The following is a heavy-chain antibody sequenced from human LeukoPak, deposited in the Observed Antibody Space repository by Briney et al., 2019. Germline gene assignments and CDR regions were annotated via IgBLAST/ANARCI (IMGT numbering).Heavy chain of an antibody. Sequence: SVKVSCKASGGTFSSYAISWVRQAPGQGLEWMGGIIPIFGTANYAQKFQGRVTITAGESTSTAYMELSSLRSEDTAVYYCARVLGTMVRGANAFDIWGQGTMVTVSS. CDR1: GGTFSSYA. J-gene: IGHJ3*02. CDR3: ARVLGTMVRGANAFDI. V-gene: IGHV1-69*13. CDR2: IIPIFGTA. D-gene: IGHD3-10*01.